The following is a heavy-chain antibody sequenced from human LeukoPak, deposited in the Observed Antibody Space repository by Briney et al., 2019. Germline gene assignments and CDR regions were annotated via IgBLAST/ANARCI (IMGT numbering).Heavy chain of an antibody. J-gene: IGHJ4*02. D-gene: IGHD5-12*01. V-gene: IGHV3-66*01. CDR2: LYTGGNT. Sequence: GGSLRLSCAASGFTVSSNYMSWVRQAPEKGLEWVSVLYTGGNTYYADSVKGRFTISRDNSKNTLYLQMNSLRGDDTAVYYCARDSGYSAFDYWGQGTLVTVSS. CDR1: GFTVSSNY. CDR3: ARDSGYSAFDY.